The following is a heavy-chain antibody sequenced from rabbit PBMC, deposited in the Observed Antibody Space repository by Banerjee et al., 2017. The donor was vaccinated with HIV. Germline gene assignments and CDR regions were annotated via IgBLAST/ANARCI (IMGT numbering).Heavy chain of an antibody. V-gene: IGHV1S40*01. D-gene: IGHD1-1*01. CDR1: GFSFSSSYY. J-gene: IGHJ4*01. CDR3: ARGIGSSGGAYLDPLNL. Sequence: QSLEESGGDQVKPGASLTLTCTASGFSFSSSYYMCWVRQAPGKGLEWSACINGDSSGSTGYASWAKGRFTISKTSSTTATLKMTSLTAADTATYFCARGIGSSGGAYLDPLNLWGPGTLVTV. CDR2: INGDSSGST.